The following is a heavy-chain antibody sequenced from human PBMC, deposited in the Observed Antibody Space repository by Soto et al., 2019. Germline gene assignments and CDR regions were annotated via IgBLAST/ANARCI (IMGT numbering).Heavy chain of an antibody. CDR3: ARGNYENSGALDY. D-gene: IGHD3-22*01. Sequence: QVQLVESGGGVVQPGGSLRLSCVASGFTFRSYGMQWVRQAPGKGLEWVAVIWYDGSKKYYTDSAKGRFTISRDNSKNTLYLQVNSLRAEDTAVYSCARGNYENSGALDYWGQGTLVTFSS. J-gene: IGHJ4*02. CDR1: GFTFRSYG. V-gene: IGHV3-33*01. CDR2: IWYDGSKK.